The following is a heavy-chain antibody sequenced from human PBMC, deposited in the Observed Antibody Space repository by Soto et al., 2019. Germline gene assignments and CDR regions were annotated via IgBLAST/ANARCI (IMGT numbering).Heavy chain of an antibody. Sequence: GGSLRLSCAASGFTFSSYAMSWVRQAPGKGLEWVSAISGSGGSTYYADSVKGRFTIFRDNSKNTLYLQMNSLRAEDTAVYYCAKYHRYSVYEYFDYWGQGTLVTVSS. CDR2: ISGSGGST. D-gene: IGHD5-12*01. J-gene: IGHJ4*02. CDR1: GFTFSSYA. CDR3: AKYHRYSVYEYFDY. V-gene: IGHV3-23*01.